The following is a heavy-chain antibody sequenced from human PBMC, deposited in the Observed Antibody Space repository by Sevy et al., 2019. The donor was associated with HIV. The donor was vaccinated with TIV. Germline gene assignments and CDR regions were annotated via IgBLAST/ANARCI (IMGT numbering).Heavy chain of an antibody. J-gene: IGHJ4*02. CDR3: VRGADYYDSSGANCDY. V-gene: IGHV3-33*01. Sequence: SLRLSCAASGFTSSKYGTHWVTQAPGKGLGWVALLWCDGSEKYYVDTVKGRFTISRDNSKNTLYLQMNSLRAEDTAVYYCVRGADYYDSSGANCDYWGQGTLVTVSS. CDR2: LWCDGSEK. D-gene: IGHD3-22*01. CDR1: GFTSSKYG.